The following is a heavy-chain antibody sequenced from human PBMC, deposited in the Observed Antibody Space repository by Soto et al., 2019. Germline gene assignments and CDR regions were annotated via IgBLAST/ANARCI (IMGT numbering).Heavy chain of an antibody. CDR1: GYTFTGYY. CDR2: INPNSGGT. D-gene: IGHD2-2*02. V-gene: IGHV1-2*02. Sequence: ASVKVSCKASGYTFTGYYMHWVRQAPGQGLEWMGWINPNSGGTNYAQKFQGRVTMTRDTSISTAYMELSRLRSDDTAVYYCARTSYYCSSTSCYKGDWFDPWGQGTLVTVSS. CDR3: ARTSYYCSSTSCYKGDWFDP. J-gene: IGHJ5*02.